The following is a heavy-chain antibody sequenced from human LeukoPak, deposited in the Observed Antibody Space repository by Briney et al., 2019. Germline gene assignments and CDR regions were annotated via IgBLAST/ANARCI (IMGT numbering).Heavy chain of an antibody. J-gene: IGHJ4*02. CDR1: GFTFSSYW. V-gene: IGHV3-7*01. CDR3: ARVGGDRGVSFDY. CDR2: IKQDGSEK. Sequence: AGGSLRLSCAASGFTFSSYWMSWVRQAPGKGLEWVANIKQDGSEKYYVDSVKGRFTISRDNAKNSLYLQMNSLRAEDTAVYYCARVGGDRGVSFDYWGQGTLVTVSS. D-gene: IGHD3-10*01.